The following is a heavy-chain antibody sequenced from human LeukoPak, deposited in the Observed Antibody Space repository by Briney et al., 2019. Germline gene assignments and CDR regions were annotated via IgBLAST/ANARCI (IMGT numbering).Heavy chain of an antibody. Sequence: SGTLSLTCAVYGGSFSGYYWSWIRQPPGKGLEWIGEINHSGSTNYNPSLKSRVTISVDTSKNQFSLKLSSVTAANTAVYYCARGGKMVRSYYGMDVWSKGTTVTVSS. V-gene: IGHV4-34*01. D-gene: IGHD3-10*01. CDR1: GGSFSGYY. CDR3: ARGGKMVRSYYGMDV. CDR2: INHSGST. J-gene: IGHJ6*04.